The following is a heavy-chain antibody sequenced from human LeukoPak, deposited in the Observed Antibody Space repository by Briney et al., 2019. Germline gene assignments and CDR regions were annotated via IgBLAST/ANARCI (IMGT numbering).Heavy chain of an antibody. CDR3: ARAILPHYYGSGSYYKN. CDR1: GFTFSSYG. Sequence: GGSLRLSCAASGFTFSSYGMHWVRQAPGKGLEWVAFIRYDGSNKYYADSVKGRFTISRDNSENTLYLQMNSLRAEDTAVYYCARAILPHYYGSGSYYKNWGQGTLVTVSS. D-gene: IGHD3-10*01. V-gene: IGHV3-30*02. CDR2: IRYDGSNK. J-gene: IGHJ4*02.